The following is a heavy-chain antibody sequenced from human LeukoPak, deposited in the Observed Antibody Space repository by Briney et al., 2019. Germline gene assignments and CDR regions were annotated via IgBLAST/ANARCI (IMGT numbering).Heavy chain of an antibody. CDR3: ARLAANSSAYFFDY. D-gene: IGHD3-22*01. Sequence: PGGSLRLSCAASGFTVGSNYMSWVRQAPGKGLEWVSIIYRGGSTNYADSVKRRFTISRDTSKNTLYLQMNSLRAEDTAVYYCARLAANSSAYFFDYCGQGTLVTVSS. CDR2: IYRGGST. J-gene: IGHJ4*02. CDR1: GFTVGSNY. V-gene: IGHV3-66*04.